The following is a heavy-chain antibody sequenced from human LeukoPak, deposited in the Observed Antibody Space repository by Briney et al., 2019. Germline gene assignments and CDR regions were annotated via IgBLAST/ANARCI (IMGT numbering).Heavy chain of an antibody. CDR3: ATDQRYAFDY. CDR1: GFSFTDYP. V-gene: IGHV3-48*02. CDR2: IRTTAEGAKYA. J-gene: IGHJ4*02. D-gene: IGHD3-9*01. Sequence: GGSLILSCATSGFSFTDYPMNWVRQAPGKGLEWISNIRTTAEGAKYAYYADSVKGRVTISRDDGKNTLYLHMNSLRDDDTAVYYCATDQRYAFDYWGQGILVTVSS.